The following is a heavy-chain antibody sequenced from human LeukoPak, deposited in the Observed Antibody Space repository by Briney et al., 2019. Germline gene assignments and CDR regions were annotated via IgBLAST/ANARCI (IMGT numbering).Heavy chain of an antibody. Sequence: SETLSLTCTVSGGSISSYYWSWIRQPPGKGLEWIGYIYYSGSTNYNPSLKSRVTISVDTSKNQLSLKLSSVTAADTAVYYCARLFSSWTDYFDYWGQGTLVTVSS. J-gene: IGHJ4*02. CDR1: GGSISSYY. V-gene: IGHV4-59*01. CDR3: ARLFSSWTDYFDY. D-gene: IGHD6-13*01. CDR2: IYYSGST.